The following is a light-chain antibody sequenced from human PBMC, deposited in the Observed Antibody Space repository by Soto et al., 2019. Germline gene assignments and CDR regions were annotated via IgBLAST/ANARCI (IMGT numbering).Light chain of an antibody. Sequence: SYELTQPPSVLVAPGKTARITCGGNNIGSKSVHWYQQKPGQAPVLVIYYDSDRPSGIPERFSGSNSGNTATLTISRVEAGDEADYYCQVWDNTSDHVVFGGGTKLTVL. V-gene: IGLV3-21*04. CDR2: YDS. J-gene: IGLJ2*01. CDR3: QVWDNTSDHVV. CDR1: NIGSKS.